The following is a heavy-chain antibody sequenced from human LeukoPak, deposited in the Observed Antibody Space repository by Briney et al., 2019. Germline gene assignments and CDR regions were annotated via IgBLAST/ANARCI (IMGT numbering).Heavy chain of an antibody. J-gene: IGHJ3*02. CDR2: ISSNGGST. V-gene: IGHV3-64*01. D-gene: IGHD5-18*01. CDR1: GFTFSNYA. Sequence: GGSLRLSCAASGFTFSNYAMHWVRQAPGKGLEYVSAISSNGGSTYYANSVKGRFTISRDNSKNTLYLQMGSLRAEDMAVYYCARPNTEDAFDIWGQGTMVTVSS. CDR3: ARPNTEDAFDI.